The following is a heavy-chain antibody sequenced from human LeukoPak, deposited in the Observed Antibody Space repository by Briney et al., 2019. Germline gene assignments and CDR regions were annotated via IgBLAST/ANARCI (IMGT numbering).Heavy chain of an antibody. CDR2: IYYSGST. D-gene: IGHD6-13*01. CDR1: GGSISSGGYY. Sequence: ASQTLSLTCTVSGGSISSGGYYWSWIRQHPGKGLEWIGYIYYSGSTYYNPSLKSRVTISVDTSKNQFSLKLSSVTAADTAVYYCARGRYSSSWYEKDNWFDPWGQGTLVTVSS. J-gene: IGHJ5*02. CDR3: ARGRYSSSWYEKDNWFDP. V-gene: IGHV4-31*03.